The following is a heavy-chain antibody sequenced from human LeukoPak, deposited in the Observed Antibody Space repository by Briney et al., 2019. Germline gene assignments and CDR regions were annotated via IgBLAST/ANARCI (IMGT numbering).Heavy chain of an antibody. J-gene: IGHJ4*02. D-gene: IGHD5-24*01. CDR2: IKEDGTET. Sequence: GGSLRLSCAASGFMFSSNWRSWVRLAPGKGLEWVANIKEDGTETYCVDSVKGRFTISRDNAKNSLYLQMNSLRVEDTAVYYCAKEGRSLQTYWGQGTLVTVSS. V-gene: IGHV3-7*03. CDR3: AKEGRSLQTY. CDR1: GFMFSSNW.